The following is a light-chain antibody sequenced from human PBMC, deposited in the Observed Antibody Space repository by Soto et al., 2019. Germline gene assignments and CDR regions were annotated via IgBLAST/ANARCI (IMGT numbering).Light chain of an antibody. CDR1: QSVSSGY. V-gene: IGKV3-20*01. J-gene: IGKJ1*01. CDR3: QQYGSSPWT. CDR2: GAS. Sequence: EIVLTQSPGTLSLSPGERATLSCRASQSVSSGYLAWYQQKPGQAPRLLIYGASTRATGIPNRFSGSGSGTDFTLTISRLEPEGFSVYYCQQYGSSPWTFGQGTKVEIK.